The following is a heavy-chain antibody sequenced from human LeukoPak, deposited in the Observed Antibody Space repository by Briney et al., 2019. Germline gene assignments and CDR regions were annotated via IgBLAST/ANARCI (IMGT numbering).Heavy chain of an antibody. CDR1: GFTFSSYA. V-gene: IGHV3-23*01. CDR3: AKMGSDVYYYMDV. D-gene: IGHD1-26*01. Sequence: GGSLTLSCAASGFTFSSYAMSWVRQAPGKGLEWVSGISGSGGSTYYADSVKGRFTISRDNSKNTLYLQMNSLRAEDTAVYYCAKMGSDVYYYMDVWGKGTTVTVSS. CDR2: ISGSGGST. J-gene: IGHJ6*03.